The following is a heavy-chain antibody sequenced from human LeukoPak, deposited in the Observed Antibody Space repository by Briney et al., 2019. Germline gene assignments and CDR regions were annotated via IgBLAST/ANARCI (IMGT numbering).Heavy chain of an antibody. J-gene: IGHJ4*02. V-gene: IGHV3-30*03. CDR1: GFTFSSYG. D-gene: IGHD5-18*01. Sequence: GGSLRLSCAASGFTFSSYGMHWVRQAPGKGLEWVAVISYDGSNKYYADSVKGRFTISRDNSKNTLYLQMNSLRAEDTAVYYCAPAEGPDSYADFDYWGQGTLVTVSS. CDR2: ISYDGSNK. CDR3: APAEGPDSYADFDY.